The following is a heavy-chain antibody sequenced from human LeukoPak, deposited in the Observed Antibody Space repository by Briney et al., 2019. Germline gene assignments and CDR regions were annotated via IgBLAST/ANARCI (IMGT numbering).Heavy chain of an antibody. CDR2: FNPNSGGT. J-gene: IGHJ4*02. Sequence: ASVKVSCKASGYTFTDYYMHWVRQAPGQGLEWMGWFNPNSGGTNYAQKFQGRVTMTGDTSMSTAYMELSRLRSDDTAVYYCARDLSDGSRGPDYWGQGTLVTVSS. CDR1: GYTFTDYY. D-gene: IGHD1-26*01. V-gene: IGHV1-2*02. CDR3: ARDLSDGSRGPDY.